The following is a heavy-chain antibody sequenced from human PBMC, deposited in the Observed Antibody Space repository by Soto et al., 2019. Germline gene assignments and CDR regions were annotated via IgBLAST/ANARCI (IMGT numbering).Heavy chain of an antibody. CDR2: ISSSSSYI. V-gene: IGHV3-21*01. CDR3: ARDQYFDWFPLDY. Sequence: GGSLRLSCAASGFTFSSYSMNWVRQAPGKGLEWVSSISSSSSYIYYADSVKGRFTISRDNAKHSLYLQMNSLRAEDTAVYYYARDQYFDWFPLDYWCRETLFTGSS. D-gene: IGHD3-9*01. CDR1: GFTFSSYS. J-gene: IGHJ4*02.